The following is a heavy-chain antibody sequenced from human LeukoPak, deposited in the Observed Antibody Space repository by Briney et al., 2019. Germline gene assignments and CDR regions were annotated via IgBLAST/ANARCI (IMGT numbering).Heavy chain of an antibody. CDR2: INPNSGGT. Sequence: ASVKVSCKASGYTFTGYYMHWVRQAPGQGLEWMGWINPNSGGTNYAQKFQGRVTMTRDTSISTAYMELSGLRSDDTAVYYCARDLYSSSPTGFDPWGQGTLVTVSS. J-gene: IGHJ5*02. D-gene: IGHD6-13*01. CDR1: GYTFTGYY. CDR3: ARDLYSSSPTGFDP. V-gene: IGHV1-2*02.